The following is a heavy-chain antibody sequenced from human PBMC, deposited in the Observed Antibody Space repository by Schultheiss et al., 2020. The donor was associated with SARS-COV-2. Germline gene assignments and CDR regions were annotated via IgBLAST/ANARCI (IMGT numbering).Heavy chain of an antibody. CDR3: AKDGEYYYDEAFDY. CDR2: IYSCGST. J-gene: IGHJ4*02. CDR1: GGSISSGGYY. D-gene: IGHD3-22*01. Sequence: LSLTCTVSGGSISSGGYYWSWIRQHPGKGLEWVSVIYSCGSTYYADSVKGRFTISRDKSKNTLYLQMNSLRAEDTAVYYCAKDGEYYYDEAFDYWGQGPLVTVSS. V-gene: IGHV3-66*03.